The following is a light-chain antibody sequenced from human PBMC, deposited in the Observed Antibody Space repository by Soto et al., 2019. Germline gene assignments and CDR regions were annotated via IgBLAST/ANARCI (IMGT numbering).Light chain of an antibody. CDR2: DTS. J-gene: IGLJ1*01. Sequence: QAVVTQEPSLTVSPGGTATLTCGSSTGAVTSGHYPYWFQQKPGQAPRTLIYDTSNKHSWTPARFSGSLLGGKDALTLSGAQPEDEAEYYCLLSYSAYYVFGTGTKVPVX. V-gene: IGLV7-46*01. CDR3: LLSYSAYYV. CDR1: TGAVTSGHY.